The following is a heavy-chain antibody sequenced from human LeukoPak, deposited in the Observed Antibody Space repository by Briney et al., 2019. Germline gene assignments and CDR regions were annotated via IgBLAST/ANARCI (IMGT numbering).Heavy chain of an antibody. CDR2: INQDGSEK. J-gene: IGHJ4*02. CDR3: ARYSGYSYADDY. D-gene: IGHD5-18*01. CDR1: GFTFSDFW. V-gene: IGHV3-7*02. Sequence: GGSLRLSCAPSGFTFSDFWMTWVRQAPGRGLEWVAHINQDGSEKYSVDSVRGRLTISRDNVKNSLYLQMSRLRHEDTAVYYCARYSGYSYADDYWGQGTLVTVSS.